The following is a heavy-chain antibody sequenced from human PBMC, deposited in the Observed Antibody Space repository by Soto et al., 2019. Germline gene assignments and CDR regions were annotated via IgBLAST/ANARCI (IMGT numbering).Heavy chain of an antibody. CDR2: IYYSGST. V-gene: IGHV4-59*01. D-gene: IGHD2-15*01. CDR1: CGSISSYY. CDR3: ARDWSYCSGGSCYRDAFDI. J-gene: IGHJ3*02. Sequence: SETLSLTCTVSCGSISSYYWSWIRQPPGKGLEWIGYIYYSGSTNYNPSLKSRVTISVDTSKNQFSLKLSSVTAADTAVYYCARDWSYCSGGSCYRDAFDIWGQGTMVTVSS.